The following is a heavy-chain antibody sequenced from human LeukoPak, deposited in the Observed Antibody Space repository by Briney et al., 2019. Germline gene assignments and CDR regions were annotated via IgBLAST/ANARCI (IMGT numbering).Heavy chain of an antibody. J-gene: IGHJ4*02. D-gene: IGHD6-13*01. CDR3: AREGIEPDY. V-gene: IGHV3-48*02. CDR2: ISSRSSTI. Sequence: PGGSLRLSCAASGFTFNSYEMNWVRQAPGKGLEWVSYISSRSSTIYYADSVRGRFTISRDNAENLLYLLMNSLRDEDTAVYYCAREGIEPDYWGQGTRVTVSS. CDR1: GFTFNSYE.